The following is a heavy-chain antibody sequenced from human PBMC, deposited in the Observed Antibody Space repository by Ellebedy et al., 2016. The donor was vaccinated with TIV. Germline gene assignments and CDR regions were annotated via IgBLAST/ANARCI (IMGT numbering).Heavy chain of an antibody. CDR2: ISNTGSRT. D-gene: IGHD1-26*01. CDR1: GFTFSSYA. J-gene: IGHJ4*02. V-gene: IGHV3-23*01. Sequence: GESLKISCAASGFTFSSYAMSWVRQAPGKGLEWVSTISNTGSRTYYADSVEGRFIISRDNSKNTLYLQMNSLRVEDTAVYYCAGEVGSRQINSWGQGTQVTVSS. CDR3: AGEVGSRQINS.